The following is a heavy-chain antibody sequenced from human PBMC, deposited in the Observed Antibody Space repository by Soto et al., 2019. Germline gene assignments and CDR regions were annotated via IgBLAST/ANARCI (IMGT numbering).Heavy chain of an antibody. V-gene: IGHV3-11*06. CDR3: VRGGGGGMFDP. CDR1: GFTFGDSY. D-gene: IGHD2-15*01. CDR2: ISPGSRYP. Sequence: PGGSLRLSCAGSGFTFGDSYMSWIRQAPGKGLEWLSYISPGSRYPAYADSVKGRFTISRDNAKRSLYLQMMSLTAEDTAIYYCVRGGGGGMFDPWGQGTMVTVSS. J-gene: IGHJ5*02.